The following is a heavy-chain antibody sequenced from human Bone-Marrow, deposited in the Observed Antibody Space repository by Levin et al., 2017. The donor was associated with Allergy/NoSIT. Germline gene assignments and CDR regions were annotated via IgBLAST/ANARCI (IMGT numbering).Heavy chain of an antibody. V-gene: IGHV3-66*02. Sequence: QAGGSLRLSCAASGFTVSSNYMSWVRQAPGKGLEWVSVIYSGGSTYYADSVKGRFTISRDNSKNTLYLQMNSLRAEDTAVYYCARGVVPADLYYYYMDVWGKGTTVTVSS. J-gene: IGHJ6*03. D-gene: IGHD2-2*01. CDR2: IYSGGST. CDR1: GFTVSSNY. CDR3: ARGVVPADLYYYYMDV.